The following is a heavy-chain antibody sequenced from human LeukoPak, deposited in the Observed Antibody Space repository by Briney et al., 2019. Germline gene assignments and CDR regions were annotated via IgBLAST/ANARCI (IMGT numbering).Heavy chain of an antibody. J-gene: IGHJ4*02. D-gene: IGHD3-10*01. CDR3: ARDFYGSGSYYNYNYFDY. CDR2: ISSSSYI. V-gene: IGHV3-21*01. Sequence: GGSLRLSCAASGFNFSSYSMNWVRQAPGKGLEWVSSISSSSYIYYADSVKGRFTISRDNAKNSLYLQMNSLRAEDTAVYYCARDFYGSGSYYNYNYFDYWGQGTLVTVSS. CDR1: GFNFSSYS.